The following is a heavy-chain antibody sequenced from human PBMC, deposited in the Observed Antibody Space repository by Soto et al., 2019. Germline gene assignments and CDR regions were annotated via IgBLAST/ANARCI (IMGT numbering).Heavy chain of an antibody. J-gene: IGHJ4*02. CDR2: IYWDDDK. CDR1: GFSLSTSGVG. Sequence: SGPTLVNPTQTLTLTCTFSGFSLSTSGVGVGWIRQPPGKALEWLALIYWDDDKRYSPSLKSRLTITKDTSKNQVVLTMTNMDPVDTATYYCAHSKGYCTNGVCGYLGPFDYWGQGTLVTVAS. CDR3: AHSKGYCTNGVCGYLGPFDY. V-gene: IGHV2-5*02. D-gene: IGHD2-8*01.